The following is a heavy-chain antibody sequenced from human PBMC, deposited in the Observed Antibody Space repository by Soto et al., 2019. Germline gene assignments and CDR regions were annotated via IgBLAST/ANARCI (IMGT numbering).Heavy chain of an antibody. V-gene: IGHV5-51*01. CDR2: IYPGDSDT. CDR1: GYSFTSYW. J-gene: IGHJ6*02. Sequence: GAALKISCKGSGYSFTSYWIGWVRQMPGKGLEGMGIIYPGDSDTRYSPSFQGQVTISADKSISTAYLQWSSLKASDTAMYYCARLSYSSSWYWSGMDVWGQGTTVTVSS. D-gene: IGHD6-13*01. CDR3: ARLSYSSSWYWSGMDV.